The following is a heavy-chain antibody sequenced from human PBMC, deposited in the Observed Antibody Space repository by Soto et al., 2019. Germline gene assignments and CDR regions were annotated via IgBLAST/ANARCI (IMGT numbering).Heavy chain of an antibody. CDR3: ARHRVDFWSGYYFDY. CDR1: GGSISSYY. Sequence: WETVCLTGTVAGGSISSYYWSWIRQPPGKGLEWIGYIYYSGSTNYNPSLKSRVTISVDTSKNQFSLKLSSVTAADTAVYYCARHRVDFWSGYYFDYWGQGTQVTVSS. V-gene: IGHV4-59*08. CDR2: IYYSGST. J-gene: IGHJ4*02. D-gene: IGHD3-3*01.